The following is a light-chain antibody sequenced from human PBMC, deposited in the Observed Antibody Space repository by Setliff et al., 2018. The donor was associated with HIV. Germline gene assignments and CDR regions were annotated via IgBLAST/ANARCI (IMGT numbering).Light chain of an antibody. J-gene: IGLJ1*01. CDR1: NSNIGAGYD. CDR2: GNT. CDR3: QSHDSTLSGPV. V-gene: IGLV1-40*01. Sequence: QSVLTQPPSVSGAPGQRVTISCTGNNSNIGAGYDVHWYQRLPGTAPKLLTYGNTNRPSGVPDRFSGSKSGTSASLAITGLQAEDEADYYCQSHDSTLSGPVFGTGTKVTVL.